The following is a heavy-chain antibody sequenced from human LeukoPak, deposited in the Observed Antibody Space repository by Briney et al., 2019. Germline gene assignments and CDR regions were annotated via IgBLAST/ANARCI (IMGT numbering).Heavy chain of an antibody. CDR2: ISSSSDYI. Sequence: GGSLRLSCAASGFSFISYSMNWVRQAPGKGLEWVSSISSSSDYIYHADSVKGRFTTSRDNAKSSLYLQMNNLRAEDTAVYYCGRGHWGLDYWGQGALVTVSS. CDR1: GFSFISYS. J-gene: IGHJ4*02. CDR3: GRGHWGLDY. D-gene: IGHD7-27*01. V-gene: IGHV3-21*01.